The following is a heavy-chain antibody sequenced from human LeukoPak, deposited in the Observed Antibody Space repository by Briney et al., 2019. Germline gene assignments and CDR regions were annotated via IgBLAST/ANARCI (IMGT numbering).Heavy chain of an antibody. CDR2: IRYDGTNK. CDR3: ASIVVVAADAKNDY. Sequence: RGSLGLSWAASGFTFTSYGMHWVRQAPGKGLEWVAFIRYDGTNKYYADSVKGRFTISRDNSKNTLYLQMNSLRAEDTAVYYCASIVVVAADAKNDYWGQGTLVTVSS. D-gene: IGHD2-15*01. V-gene: IGHV3-30*02. J-gene: IGHJ4*02. CDR1: GFTFTSYG.